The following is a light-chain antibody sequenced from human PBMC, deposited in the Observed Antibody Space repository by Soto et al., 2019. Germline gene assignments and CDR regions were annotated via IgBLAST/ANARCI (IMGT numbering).Light chain of an antibody. V-gene: IGKV3-20*01. CDR2: GPS. CDR1: QSVSRRY. J-gene: IGKJ2*01. CDR3: LQYDTSPPRYT. Sequence: EVVLTQSPGTLSLSPGERATLSCRASQSVSRRYLAWYQQKPGQAPRLLIFGPSSRATGIPHRFSGSGSGTDFTLTISSLEPEDFAVYYCLQYDTSPPRYTFGQGTKLEIK.